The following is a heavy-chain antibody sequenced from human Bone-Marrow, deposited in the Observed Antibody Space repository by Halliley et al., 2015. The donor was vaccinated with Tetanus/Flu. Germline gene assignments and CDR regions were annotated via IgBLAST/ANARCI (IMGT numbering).Heavy chain of an antibody. Sequence: SLRLSCAASGFIFSSYEMNWVRQAPGRGLEWLSYISGSGNTVHYADSVKGRFTITRDNAKTSLYLQMNSLTVEDMAVYYCARDGGSFPYYLDFWGRGTLVTVSS. V-gene: IGHV3-48*03. J-gene: IGHJ4*02. CDR2: ISGSGNTV. CDR3: ARDGGSFPYYLDF. CDR1: GFIFSSYE. D-gene: IGHD1-26*01.